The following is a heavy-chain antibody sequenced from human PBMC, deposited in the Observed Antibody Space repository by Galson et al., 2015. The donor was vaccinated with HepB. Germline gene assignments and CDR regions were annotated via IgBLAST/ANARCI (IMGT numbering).Heavy chain of an antibody. V-gene: IGHV3-9*01. J-gene: IGHJ6*02. CDR3: AKDNEGWESYGMDV. CDR2: ISWNSGSI. D-gene: IGHD1-26*01. CDR1: GLTFDDYA. Sequence: SLRLSCAASGLTFDDYAMHWVRQAPGKGLEWVSGISWNSGSIGYADSVKGRFTISRDNAKNSLYLQMNSLRAEDTALYYCAKDNEGWESYGMDVWGQGTTVTVSS.